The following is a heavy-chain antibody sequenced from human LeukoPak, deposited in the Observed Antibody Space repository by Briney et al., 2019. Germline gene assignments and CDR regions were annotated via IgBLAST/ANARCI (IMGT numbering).Heavy chain of an antibody. CDR1: GYTFTGYY. J-gene: IGHJ4*02. V-gene: IGHV1-2*02. CDR3: ARVIWYEQQSFDY. D-gene: IGHD6-13*01. CDR2: INPNSGGT. Sequence: ASVKVSCKASGYTFTGYYMHWVRQAPGQGLEWMGWINPNSGGTNYAQKFQGRATMTRDTSISTAYMELSRLRSDDTAVYYCARVIWYEQQSFDYWGQGTLVTVSS.